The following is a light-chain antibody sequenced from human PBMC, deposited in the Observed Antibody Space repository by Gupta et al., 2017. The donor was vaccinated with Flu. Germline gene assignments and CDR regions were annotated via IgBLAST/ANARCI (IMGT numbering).Light chain of an antibody. CDR1: NIGSKS. V-gene: IGLV3-21*03. CDR3: QVWDTNSDLVF. Sequence: SYVLAQPPSVSVAPGKTARISCGGDNIGSKSVHWYQQRAGQAPELVVFDDSDRPSGIPERFSGSNSENTATLTINRVGAGDEADYYCQVWDTNSDLVFFGGGTKLAVL. CDR2: DDS. J-gene: IGLJ2*01.